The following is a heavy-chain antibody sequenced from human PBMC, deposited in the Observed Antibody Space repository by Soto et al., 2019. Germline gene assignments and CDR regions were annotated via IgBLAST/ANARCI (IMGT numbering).Heavy chain of an antibody. J-gene: IGHJ4*02. CDR2: ISGSGINT. CDR3: AKEPTSYSGSYFDY. V-gene: IGHV3-23*01. CDR1: GFTFNSYA. Sequence: GGSLRLSCAASGFTFNSYAMSWVRQAPGKGLEWVSAISGSGINTYYADSVKGRFTISRDNSKNTLYLQMNSLRAEDTAVFYCAKEPTSYSGSYFDYWGQGTLVTVSS. D-gene: IGHD1-26*01.